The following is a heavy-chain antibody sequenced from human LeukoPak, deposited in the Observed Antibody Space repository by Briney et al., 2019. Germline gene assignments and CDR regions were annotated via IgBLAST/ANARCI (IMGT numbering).Heavy chain of an antibody. J-gene: IGHJ6*03. CDR2: IYYSGST. CDR3: ARDDSGSTTAYYHYYMDV. D-gene: IGHD1-26*01. CDR1: GGSISSSSYY. Sequence: SETLSLTCTVSGGSISSSSYYWGWIRQPPGKGLEWIGSIYYSGSTYYNPSLKSRVTISVDTSKNQFSLKLSSVTAADTAVYYCARDDSGSTTAYYHYYMDVWGKGTTVTVSS. V-gene: IGHV4-39*02.